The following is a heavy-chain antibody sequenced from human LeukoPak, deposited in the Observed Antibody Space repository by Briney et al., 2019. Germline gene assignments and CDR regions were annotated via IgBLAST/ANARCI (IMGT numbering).Heavy chain of an antibody. D-gene: IGHD4-23*01. CDR1: GGTFSSYA. CDR3: ARIYGGNSNGWGENWFDT. V-gene: IGHV1-69*05. J-gene: IGHJ5*02. Sequence: SSVKVSCKASGGTFSSYAISGVRQAPGQGLEGVGGIIPIFGTANYAQKFQGRVTIPTDESTSTAYMELSSLRSEDTAVYYSARIYGGNSNGWGENWFDTWGQGTLVTVSS. CDR2: IIPIFGTA.